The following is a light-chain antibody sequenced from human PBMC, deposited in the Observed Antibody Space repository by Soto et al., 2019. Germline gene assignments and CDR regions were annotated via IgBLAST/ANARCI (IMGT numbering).Light chain of an antibody. CDR2: AAS. CDR3: QQYNSYST. Sequence: DIQMTQSPSSVSASVGDRVTVTCRASQGISSWLAWYQQKPGKAPRLLIYAASSLQSGVPSRLSGSGSGTEFTLTISNLQPDDSATYYCQQYNSYSTFGHGTKVDIK. J-gene: IGKJ1*01. CDR1: QGISSW. V-gene: IGKV1D-16*01.